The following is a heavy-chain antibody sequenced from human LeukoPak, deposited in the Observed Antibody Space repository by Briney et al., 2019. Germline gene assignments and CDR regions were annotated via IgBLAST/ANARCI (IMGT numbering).Heavy chain of an antibody. CDR1: GYTFTSYG. Sequence: GASVKVPCKASGYTFTSYGISWVRQAPGQGLEWMGWISGYNGNTNYAQKLQGRVTMTTDTSTSTAYMELRSLRSDDTAVYYCARGRGIAAAGTDPPYYYYYMDVWGKGTTVTVSS. D-gene: IGHD6-13*01. J-gene: IGHJ6*03. V-gene: IGHV1-18*01. CDR3: ARGRGIAAAGTDPPYYYYYMDV. CDR2: ISGYNGNT.